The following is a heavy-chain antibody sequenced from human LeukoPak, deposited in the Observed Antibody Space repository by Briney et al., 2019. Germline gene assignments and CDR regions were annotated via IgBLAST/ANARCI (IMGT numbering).Heavy chain of an antibody. CDR1: GFTFGSYW. D-gene: IGHD2-2*02. CDR2: INTEGGST. V-gene: IGHV3-74*01. CDR3: GRGFSIVPAGIPDY. J-gene: IGHJ4*02. Sequence: GGSLRLSCAASGFTFGSYWMHWFRKAPGKGLGWVSRINTEGGSTTYADSVKGRFTISRDNAKNTLYLQMNSLRAEDTAVYYCGRGFSIVPAGIPDYWGLGTLVTVSS.